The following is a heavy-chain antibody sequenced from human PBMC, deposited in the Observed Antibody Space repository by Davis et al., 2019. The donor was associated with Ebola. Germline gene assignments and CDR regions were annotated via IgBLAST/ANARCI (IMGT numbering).Heavy chain of an antibody. D-gene: IGHD4-17*01. J-gene: IGHJ6*02. V-gene: IGHV3-23*01. CDR1: GFTFSNHA. CDR2: FSSSCDSP. CDR3: GKEETTVTTGGDYYYYGLDV. Sequence: GESLKISCAASGFTFSNHAMTWVRQAPAPFLPCFSVFSSSCDSPHYADPVKGRFTISRDNSKKTLYLQMNSLRVEDTAIYYCGKEETTVTTGGDYYYYGLDVWGQGTTVTVSS.